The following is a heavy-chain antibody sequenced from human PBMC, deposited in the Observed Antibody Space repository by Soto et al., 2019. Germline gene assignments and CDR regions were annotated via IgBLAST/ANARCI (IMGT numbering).Heavy chain of an antibody. V-gene: IGHV4-39*01. J-gene: IGHJ4*02. CDR3: ARLEGLATISYYFDF. D-gene: IGHD3-9*01. Sequence: QLQLQESGPGLVKPSETLSLTCSVSDDSINSDKYYWGWIRQPPGKGLEWIGSIYYRGNAYYNPSLQTRVTISLDKSKSPFSLKRNSVTAADSAVDFCARLEGLATISYYFDFWGPGALVTVSS. CDR1: DDSINSDKYY. CDR2: IYYRGNA.